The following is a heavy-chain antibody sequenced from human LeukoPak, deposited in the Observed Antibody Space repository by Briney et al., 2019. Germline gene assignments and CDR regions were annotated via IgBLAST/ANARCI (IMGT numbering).Heavy chain of an antibody. V-gene: IGHV3-30*02. J-gene: IGHJ6*03. Sequence: GGSLRLSCAASGFTFSSYGMHWVRQAPGKGLEWVAFIRYDGSNKYYADSVKGRFTISRDNSKNTLYLQMNSLRAEDTAVYYCATEPLYYYYMDVWGKGTTVTVSS. D-gene: IGHD1-14*01. CDR3: ATEPLYYYYMDV. CDR2: IRYDGSNK. CDR1: GFTFSSYG.